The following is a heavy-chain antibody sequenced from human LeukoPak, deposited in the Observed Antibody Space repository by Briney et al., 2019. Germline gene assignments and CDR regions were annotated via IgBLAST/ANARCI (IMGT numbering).Heavy chain of an antibody. CDR2: INPDRRDT. CDR1: GYTFTGYY. D-gene: IGHD2/OR15-2a*01. CDR3: FREYSAGDY. J-gene: IGHJ4*02. V-gene: IGHV1-2*02. Sequence: ASVKVSCKTSGYTFTGYYMHWVRQAPGQGLEWMGWINPDRRDTHYGQNFQGRVTLTTDTSISTAYMEVNILRSDDTAVYYCFREYSAGDYWGQGTLVTVSS.